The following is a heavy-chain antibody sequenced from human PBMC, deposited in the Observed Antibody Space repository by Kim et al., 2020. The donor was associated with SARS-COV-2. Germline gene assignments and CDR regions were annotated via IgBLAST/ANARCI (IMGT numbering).Heavy chain of an antibody. V-gene: IGHV3-48*02. CDR1: GFTSLSFSGYG. J-gene: IGHJ4*02. CDR2: IGNSDSGATI. D-gene: IGHD1-1*01. Sequence: GGSLRLSCVGSGFTSLSFSGYGMNWVRQAPGRGLEWVSFIGNSDSGATIHDADSVKGRFTISRDNAKNSLYLEMNSLRDDDTAVYYCATQGWKQSLGFWGQGTLVTISS. CDR3: ATQGWKQSLGF.